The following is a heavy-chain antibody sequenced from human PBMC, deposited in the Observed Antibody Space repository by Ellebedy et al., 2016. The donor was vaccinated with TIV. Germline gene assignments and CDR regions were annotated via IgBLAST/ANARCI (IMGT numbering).Heavy chain of an antibody. CDR2: ISYDESIK. J-gene: IGHJ4*02. D-gene: IGHD3-22*01. V-gene: IGHV3-30*04. CDR3: ARANFYDSSGYFY. CDR1: GFAFSTYA. Sequence: PGGSLRLSCAASGFAFSTYAMHWVRQAPGKGLEWVAVISYDESIKEYGDSVKGRFTISIDNSKNTLFLHMNSLRAEDTAVYYCARANFYDSSGYFYWGQGTLVTVSS.